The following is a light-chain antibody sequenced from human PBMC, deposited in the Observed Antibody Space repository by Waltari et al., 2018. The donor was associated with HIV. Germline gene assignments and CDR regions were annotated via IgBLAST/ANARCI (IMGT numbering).Light chain of an antibody. CDR2: ASN. V-gene: IGLV1-44*01. CDR1: SSNIGRTA. J-gene: IGLJ1*01. Sequence: QSGLTQPPSASGTPGQRVTLSCSGSSSNIGRTAVHWYKHFPAAAPRLLIYASNQRSSWVPDRFSGSKSGTSASLAISGLQSEDEADYYCAAWDDSLNGRYVFGTGTKVTVL. CDR3: AAWDDSLNGRYV.